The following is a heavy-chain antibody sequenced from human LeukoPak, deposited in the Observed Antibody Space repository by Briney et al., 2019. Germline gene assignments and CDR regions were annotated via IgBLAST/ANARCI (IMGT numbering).Heavy chain of an antibody. CDR2: IYYSGST. Sequence: PSETLSLTCTASGGSISSSSYYWGWIRQPPGKGLEWIGSIYYSGSTYYNPSLKSRVTISVDTSKNQFSLKLSSVTAADTAVYYCASRYMVRGVIWASRPYYFDYWGQGTLVTVSS. D-gene: IGHD3-10*01. CDR3: ASRYMVRGVIWASRPYYFDY. J-gene: IGHJ4*02. V-gene: IGHV4-39*01. CDR1: GGSISSSSYY.